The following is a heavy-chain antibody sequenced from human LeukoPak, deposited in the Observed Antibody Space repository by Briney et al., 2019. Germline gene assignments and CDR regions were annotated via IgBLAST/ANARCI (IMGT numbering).Heavy chain of an antibody. Sequence: ASVKVSCKASGYTFTSYAMHWVRQAPGQRLEWMGWINAGNGNTKYSQKFQSRVTITRDTSASTAYMELSSLRSEDTAVYYCARDLYSGYYYGSGSYYNWFDPWGQGTLVTVSS. V-gene: IGHV1-3*01. J-gene: IGHJ5*02. CDR2: INAGNGNT. D-gene: IGHD3-10*01. CDR3: ARDLYSGYYYGSGSYYNWFDP. CDR1: GYTFTSYA.